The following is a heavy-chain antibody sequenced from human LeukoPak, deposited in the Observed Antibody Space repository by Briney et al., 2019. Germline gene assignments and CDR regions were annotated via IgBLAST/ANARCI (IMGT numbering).Heavy chain of an antibody. CDR3: AKDLRSGGRCLDY. Sequence: GGSLRLSCAASGFTVSSNYMSWVRQAPGKGLEWVSVIYSGGSTYYADSVKGRFTISRDNAKNSLYLQMNSLRAEDTAVYYCAKDLRSGGRCLDYWGQGTLVTVSS. D-gene: IGHD2-15*01. J-gene: IGHJ4*02. CDR1: GFTVSSNY. CDR2: IYSGGST. V-gene: IGHV3-53*05.